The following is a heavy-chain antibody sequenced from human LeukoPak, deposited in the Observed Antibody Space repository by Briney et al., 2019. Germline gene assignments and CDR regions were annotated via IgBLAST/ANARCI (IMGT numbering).Heavy chain of an antibody. Sequence: AGGSLRLSCAASGFTFSGSAMHWVRQAPGKGLEWVAVIWYDGSNKYYADSVKGRFTISRDNSKNTLYLQMNSLRAEDTAVYYCAKDISSGWRYFDYWGQGTLVTVSS. CDR1: GFTFSGSA. D-gene: IGHD6-19*01. V-gene: IGHV3-33*06. J-gene: IGHJ4*02. CDR3: AKDISSGWRYFDY. CDR2: IWYDGSNK.